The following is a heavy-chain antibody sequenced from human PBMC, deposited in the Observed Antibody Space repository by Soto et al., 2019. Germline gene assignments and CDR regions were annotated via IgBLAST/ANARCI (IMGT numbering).Heavy chain of an antibody. V-gene: IGHV1-69*02. J-gene: IGHJ4*02. Sequence: QVQLVQSGAEVKKPGSSVKVSCKASGGTFSSYTISWVRQAPGQGLEWMGRIIPILGIANYAQKFQGRVTVPADKSTRTAFQGLGQPRSGEPAGFCCADLPGAGGGGADYWGQGTLVTVSS. D-gene: IGHD2-2*01. CDR2: IIPILGIA. CDR1: GGTFSSYT. CDR3: ADLPGAGGGGADY.